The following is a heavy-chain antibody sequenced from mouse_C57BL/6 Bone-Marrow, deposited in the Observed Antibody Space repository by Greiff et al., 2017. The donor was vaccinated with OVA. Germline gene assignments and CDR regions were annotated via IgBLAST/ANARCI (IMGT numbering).Heavy chain of an antibody. CDR3: ARRYYGSSYWYFDG. CDR2: IYPGSGST. V-gene: IGHV1-55*01. D-gene: IGHD1-1*01. CDR1: GYTFTSYW. Sequence: QVQLQQPGAELVKPGASVKMSCKASGYTFTSYWITWVKQRPGQGLEWIGDIYPGSGSTNYNEKFKSKATLTVDTSSSTAYMQLSSLTSEDSAVYDCARRYYGSSYWYFDGWGTGTTVTVSS. J-gene: IGHJ1*03.